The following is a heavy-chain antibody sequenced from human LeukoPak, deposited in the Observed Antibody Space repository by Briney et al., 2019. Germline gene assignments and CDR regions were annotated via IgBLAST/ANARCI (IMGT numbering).Heavy chain of an antibody. J-gene: IGHJ6*03. CDR1: GGSISSGSYY. D-gene: IGHD3-10*01. CDR2: IYTSGST. CDR3: AREGEITMVRGVIRYYYMDV. Sequence: SETLSLTCTVSGGSISSGSYYWSWIRQPAGKGLEWIGRIYTSGSTKYNPSLKSRVTISVDTSKNQFSLKLSSVTAADTAVYYCAREGEITMVRGVIRYYYMDVWGKGTTVTISS. V-gene: IGHV4-61*02.